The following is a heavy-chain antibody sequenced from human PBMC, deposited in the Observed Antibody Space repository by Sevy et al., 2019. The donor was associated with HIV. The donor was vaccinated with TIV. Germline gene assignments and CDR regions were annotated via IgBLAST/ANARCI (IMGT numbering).Heavy chain of an antibody. CDR3: AGENAWGRGYS. Sequence: SETLSLTCTASGGSITSLYWNWIRQPPGKGLEWIANIYYNGHINYNPSLKSRVTLSLDTSKTQFSLRLSPVTAADTAMYYCAGENAWGRGYSWGQGTLVTVSS. CDR2: IYYNGHI. CDR1: GGSITSLY. D-gene: IGHD1-26*01. V-gene: IGHV4-59*08. J-gene: IGHJ4*02.